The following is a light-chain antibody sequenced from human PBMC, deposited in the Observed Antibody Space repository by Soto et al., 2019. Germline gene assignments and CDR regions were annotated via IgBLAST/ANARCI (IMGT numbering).Light chain of an antibody. CDR1: QSISSW. CDR3: KQYNSYPYT. V-gene: IGKV1-5*03. J-gene: IGKJ2*01. CDR2: KAS. Sequence: DIQMTQSPSTLSASVGDRVTITCRASQSISSWLAWYQQKPGKAPKLLIYKASSLESGVPSRFSGSGSGTEFTLTIRSLQPDDFATYYCKQYNSYPYTFGQGTKLEI.